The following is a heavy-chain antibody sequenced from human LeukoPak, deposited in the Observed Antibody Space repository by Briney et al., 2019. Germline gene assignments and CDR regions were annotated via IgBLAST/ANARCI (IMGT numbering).Heavy chain of an antibody. CDR1: GFTFSSYS. V-gene: IGHV3-21*01. CDR3: AREDSSGWYPFDY. CDR2: ISSSSSYI. J-gene: IGHJ4*02. Sequence: GESLRLSCAASGFTFSSYSMNWVRQAPGKGLEWVSSISSSSSYIYYADSVKGRFTISRDNAKNSLYLQMNSLRAEDTAVYYCAREDSSGWYPFDYWGQGTLVTVSS. D-gene: IGHD6-19*01.